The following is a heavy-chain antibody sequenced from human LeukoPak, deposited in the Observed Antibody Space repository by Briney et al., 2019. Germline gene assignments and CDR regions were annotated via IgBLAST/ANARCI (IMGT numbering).Heavy chain of an antibody. Sequence: GGSLRLSCAASGFTFSSYGMHWVRQAPGKGLEWVAVIWYDGSNKYYADSVKGRFTISRDNSKNTLYLQMNSLRAEDTAVYYCARDLLRYSLYNWNDGDYWGQGTLVTVSS. V-gene: IGHV3-33*01. D-gene: IGHD1-20*01. CDR1: GFTFSSYG. CDR2: IWYDGSNK. J-gene: IGHJ4*02. CDR3: ARDLLRYSLYNWNDGDY.